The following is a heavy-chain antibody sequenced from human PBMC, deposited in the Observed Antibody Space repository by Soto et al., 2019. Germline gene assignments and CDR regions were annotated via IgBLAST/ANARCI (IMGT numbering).Heavy chain of an antibody. CDR3: AKFTEPGYSSIWYYFEY. V-gene: IGHV3-21*06. CDR2: ISSRSTNI. D-gene: IGHD6-19*01. Sequence: GGSLRLSCVGSGFTFSGYSMAWVRQAPGTGLEWVASISSRSTNIDYADSVKGRFTISRDNAKNLVSLQMSSLRGEDTALYYCAKFTEPGYSSIWYYFEYWGQGTPVTVSS. J-gene: IGHJ4*02. CDR1: GFTFSGYS.